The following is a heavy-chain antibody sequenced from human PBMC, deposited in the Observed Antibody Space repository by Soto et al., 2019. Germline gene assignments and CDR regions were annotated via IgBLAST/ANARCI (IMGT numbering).Heavy chain of an antibody. J-gene: IGHJ4*02. CDR3: AHRPGEWELQAHYFDY. V-gene: IGHV2-5*02. D-gene: IGHD1-26*01. Sequence: QITLKESGPTLVKPTQTLTLTCTFSGFSLSTSGVGVGWIRQPPGKALEWLALIYWDDDKRYSPSLKSRLTITKDTSKNQVVLTMTNMDPVDTATYYCAHRPGEWELQAHYFDYWGQGTLVTVSS. CDR1: GFSLSTSGVG. CDR2: IYWDDDK.